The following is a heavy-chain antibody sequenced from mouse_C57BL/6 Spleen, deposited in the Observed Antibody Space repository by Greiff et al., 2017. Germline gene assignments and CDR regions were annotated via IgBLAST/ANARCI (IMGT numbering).Heavy chain of an antibody. D-gene: IGHD1-1*01. V-gene: IGHV1-50*01. CDR2: IDPSDSYT. Sequence: QVQLQQSGAELVKPGASVKLSCKASGYTFTSYWMQWVKQRPGQGLEWIGEIDPSDSYTNYNQKFKGKATLTVDTSSSTAYMQLSSLTSEDSAVYYCARGITTVVATGYFDYWGQGTTLTVSS. J-gene: IGHJ2*01. CDR1: GYTFTSYW. CDR3: ARGITTVVATGYFDY.